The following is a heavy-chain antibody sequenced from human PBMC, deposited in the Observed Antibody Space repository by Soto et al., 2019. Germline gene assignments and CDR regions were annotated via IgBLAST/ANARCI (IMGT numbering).Heavy chain of an antibody. CDR1: GYTFTSYG. V-gene: IGHV1-18*01. D-gene: IGHD3-3*01. CDR2: ISAYNGNT. CDR3: ARWGQYDFWSGYPKYFDY. Sequence: ASVKVSCKASGYTFTSYGISWVRQAPGQGLEWMGWISAYNGNTNYAQKLQGRVTMTTDTSTSTAYMELRSLRSDDTAVYYCARWGQYDFWSGYPKYFDYWGQGTLVTVSS. J-gene: IGHJ4*02.